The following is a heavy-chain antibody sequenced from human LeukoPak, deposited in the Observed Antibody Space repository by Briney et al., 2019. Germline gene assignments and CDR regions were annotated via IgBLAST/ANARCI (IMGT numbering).Heavy chain of an antibody. D-gene: IGHD2-2*01. Sequence: ATLKLSCKASGGTFSSYARSWVRQAPGQGLEWMGRIIPILGIENYTHNFQGRVTITADKSTSTGYIELSSLRSEDTAVYYCARDPPILRSRPSDHYWGEGNLVTVSS. CDR1: GGTFSSYA. CDR3: ARDPPILRSRPSDHY. J-gene: IGHJ4*02. CDR2: IIPILGIE. V-gene: IGHV1-69*04.